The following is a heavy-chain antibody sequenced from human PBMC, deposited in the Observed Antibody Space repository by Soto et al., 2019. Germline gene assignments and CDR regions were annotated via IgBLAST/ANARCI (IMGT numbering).Heavy chain of an antibody. CDR2: LSGGGDST. D-gene: IGHD5-12*01. J-gene: IGHJ4*02. CDR3: ATGLRSVYGPFGS. CDR1: GFMFSSYA. Sequence: EVQLLESGGGLVQPGGSLRLSCAASGFMFSSYAMTWVRQAPGKGLEWVSALSGGGDSTYYAPSVRGRFAISRDNSKNTLYLQMNSLRAEDTAVYYCATGLRSVYGPFGSWGQGTLVTVSS. V-gene: IGHV3-23*01.